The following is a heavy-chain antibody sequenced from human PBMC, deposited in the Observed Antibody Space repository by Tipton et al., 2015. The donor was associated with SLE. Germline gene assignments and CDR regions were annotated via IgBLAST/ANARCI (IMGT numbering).Heavy chain of an antibody. CDR3: AKDSLSNYYGSGRDTMDV. V-gene: IGHV3-23*03. J-gene: IGHJ6*02. D-gene: IGHD3-10*01. Sequence: SLRLSCAASAFTFSNYAMSWVRQAPGKGLGWVSVIYSGGSTYYADSVKGRFTISRDNSKNTLYLQMNSLRAEDTAVYYCAKDSLSNYYGSGRDTMDVWGQGTTVTVSS. CDR1: AFTFSNYA. CDR2: IYSGGST.